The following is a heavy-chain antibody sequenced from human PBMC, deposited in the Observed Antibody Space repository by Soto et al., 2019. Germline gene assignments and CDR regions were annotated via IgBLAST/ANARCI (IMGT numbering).Heavy chain of an antibody. CDR3: ARGVVGSGYYLFDY. CDR2: IYWDDDK. V-gene: IGHV2-5*02. Sequence: QITLKESGPTLVKPTQTLTLTCTFSGFSLSTSGVGVGWIRQPPGKALEWLALIYWDDDKRYSPSLKSRLTITKDNSKNQVVLTMTNMDPVDTATYYCARGVVGSGYYLFDYWGQGTLVTVSS. J-gene: IGHJ4*02. CDR1: GFSLSTSGVG. D-gene: IGHD3-22*01.